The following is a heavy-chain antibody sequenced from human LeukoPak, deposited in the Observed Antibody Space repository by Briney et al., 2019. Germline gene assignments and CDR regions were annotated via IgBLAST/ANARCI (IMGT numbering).Heavy chain of an antibody. J-gene: IGHJ4*02. D-gene: IGHD3-3*01. CDR2: IYYSGST. CDR3: ARLSMGSYYDFWSGYYIERYYFDY. Sequence: PSETLSLTCTVSGGSISSYYWSWIRQPPGKGLEWIGYIYYSGSTNYNPSLKSRVTISVDTSKNQFSLKLSSVTAADTAVYYCARLSMGSYYDFWSGYYIERYYFDYWGQGTLVTVSS. CDR1: GGSISSYY. V-gene: IGHV4-59*08.